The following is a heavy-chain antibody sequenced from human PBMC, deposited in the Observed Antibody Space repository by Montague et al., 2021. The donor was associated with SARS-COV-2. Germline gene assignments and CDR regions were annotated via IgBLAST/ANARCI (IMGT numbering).Heavy chain of an antibody. V-gene: IGHV3-48*03. CDR2: ISTSAYTT. J-gene: IGHJ3*02. D-gene: IGHD3-16*02. Sequence: SLRLSCAASGFTFSNYDMNWVRQAPGKGPEWISYISTSAYTTSYAGSVKGRFTISRDNGKNSLYLQMNSLRVKDTAVYYCTRDYRSIVGDGLDIWGQGTTVTVSS. CDR3: TRDYRSIVGDGLDI. CDR1: GFTFSNYD.